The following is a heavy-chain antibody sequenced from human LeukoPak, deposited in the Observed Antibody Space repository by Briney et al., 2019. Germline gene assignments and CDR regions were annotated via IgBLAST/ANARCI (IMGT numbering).Heavy chain of an antibody. CDR2: IYPGDSDT. V-gene: IGHV5-51*01. Sequence: GESLKIPCKGSGYSFTTYWIGWVRQMPGKGLEWMGIIYPGDSDTTYSPSFQGQVTISADKSISTAYLQWSSLKASDTAMYYCARHSFGSTRCFDYWGQGTLVTVSS. J-gene: IGHJ4*02. D-gene: IGHD2-2*01. CDR1: GYSFTTYW. CDR3: ARHSFGSTRCFDY.